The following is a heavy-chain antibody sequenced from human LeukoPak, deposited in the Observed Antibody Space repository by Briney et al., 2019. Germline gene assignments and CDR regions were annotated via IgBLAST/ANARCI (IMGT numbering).Heavy chain of an antibody. Sequence: KPSETLSLTCTVSGGSISSYYWSWIRQPPGKGLEWIGYIYYSGSTNYNPSLKSRVTISVDTSKNQFSLKLSSVTAADTAVYYCARGGVVDYYMDVWGKGTTVTVSS. D-gene: IGHD3-22*01. CDR3: ARGGVVDYYMDV. V-gene: IGHV4-59*01. J-gene: IGHJ6*03. CDR1: GGSISSYY. CDR2: IYYSGST.